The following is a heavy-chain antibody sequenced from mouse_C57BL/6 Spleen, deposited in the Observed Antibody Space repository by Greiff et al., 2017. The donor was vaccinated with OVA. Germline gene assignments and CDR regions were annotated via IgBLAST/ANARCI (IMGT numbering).Heavy chain of an antibody. CDR2: IDPSDSET. V-gene: IGHV1-52*01. Sequence: QVQLKQPGAELVRPGSSVKLSCKASGYTFTSYWMHWVKQRPIQGLEWIGNIDPSDSETHYNQKFKDKATLTVDKSSSTAYMQLSSLTSEDSAVYYCAGLSGWYFDVWGTGTTVTVSS. CDR1: GYTFTSYW. J-gene: IGHJ1*03. CDR3: AGLSGWYFDV. D-gene: IGHD2-4*01.